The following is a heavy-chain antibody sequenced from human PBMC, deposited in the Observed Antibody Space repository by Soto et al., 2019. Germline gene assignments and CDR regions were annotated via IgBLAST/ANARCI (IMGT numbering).Heavy chain of an antibody. CDR1: GGSISSGGYS. J-gene: IGHJ5*02. Sequence: PSETLSLTCAVSGGSISSGGYSWSWIRHPPGKGLEWIGYIYHSGSTYYNPSLKSRVTISVDRSKNQFSLKLSSVTAADTAVYYCARNPRPWGQGTLVTVSS. CDR2: IYHSGST. CDR3: ARNPRP. V-gene: IGHV4-30-2*01.